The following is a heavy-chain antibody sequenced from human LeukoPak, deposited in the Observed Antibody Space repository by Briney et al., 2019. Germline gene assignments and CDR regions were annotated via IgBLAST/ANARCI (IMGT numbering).Heavy chain of an antibody. CDR1: GGSISSYY. CDR2: IYYSGST. D-gene: IGHD5-12*01. V-gene: IGHV4-59*01. Sequence: SETLSFTCTGSGGSISSYYWSWIRQPPGKGLEGLGYIYYSGSTIYNHSLKSRVTISVDTSKDQYYLELSSVAAADTAVYYCARGYSGYNYFDYWGPGTLVTVSS. J-gene: IGHJ4*02. CDR3: ARGYSGYNYFDY.